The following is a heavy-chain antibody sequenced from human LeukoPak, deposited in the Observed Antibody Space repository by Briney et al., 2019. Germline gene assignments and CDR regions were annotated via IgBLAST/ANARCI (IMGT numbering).Heavy chain of an antibody. D-gene: IGHD6-25*01. Sequence: GGSLRLSCAASGFTFSNYDMSWVRQAPGKGLEWVSAISGSGDSTYYPDSVKGRFTISRDNSKNTVFLQIHSLRAEDTAVYYCAKDPSGAWLFEHWGQGTLVTVSP. V-gene: IGHV3-23*01. CDR1: GFTFSNYD. J-gene: IGHJ4*02. CDR3: AKDPSGAWLFEH. CDR2: ISGSGDST.